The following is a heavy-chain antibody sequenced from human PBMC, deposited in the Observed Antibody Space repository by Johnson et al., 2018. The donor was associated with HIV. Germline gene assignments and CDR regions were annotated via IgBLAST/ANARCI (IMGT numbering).Heavy chain of an antibody. V-gene: IGHV3-7*03. Sequence: VQLVESGGGLIQPGGSLRLSCAVSGFTFSDYWMSWVRQAPGKGLEWVANIKEDGSQKYYVDSVKGRFTISRDNAKNSLYLQMNSLRAEDTAVYYCARGVNGDYAVSAFDIWGQGTMVTVSS. CDR3: ARGVNGDYAVSAFDI. D-gene: IGHD4-17*01. CDR1: GFTFSDYW. J-gene: IGHJ3*02. CDR2: IKEDGSQK.